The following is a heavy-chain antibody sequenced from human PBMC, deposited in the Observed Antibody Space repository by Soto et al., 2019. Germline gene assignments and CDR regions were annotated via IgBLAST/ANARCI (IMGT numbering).Heavy chain of an antibody. J-gene: IGHJ4*01. D-gene: IGHD6-19*01. V-gene: IGHV1-2*02. Sequence: VASVKVSCKASGYSFTAYSMHWVRQAPGQGLEWMGWFNPNSGDTIYAQKFQGRVTLTRDTSISTAYLELTGLRSDDTAVYYCAREASAVISLDYWG. CDR1: GYSFTAYS. CDR2: FNPNSGDT. CDR3: AREASAVISLDY.